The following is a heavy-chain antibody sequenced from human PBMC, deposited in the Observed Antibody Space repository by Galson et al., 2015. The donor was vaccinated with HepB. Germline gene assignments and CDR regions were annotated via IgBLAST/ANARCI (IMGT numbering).Heavy chain of an antibody. V-gene: IGHV3-23*01. CDR1: GFTFSSYA. J-gene: IGHJ4*02. D-gene: IGHD3-9*01. CDR2: ISGSGGST. CDR3: AKGGSYYDILTGPQPFDY. Sequence: SLRLSCAASGFTFSSYAMSWVRQAPGKGLEWVSAISGSGGSTYYADSVKGRFTISRDNSKNTLYLQMNSLRAEDTAVYYCAKGGSYYDILTGPQPFDYWGQGTLVTVSS.